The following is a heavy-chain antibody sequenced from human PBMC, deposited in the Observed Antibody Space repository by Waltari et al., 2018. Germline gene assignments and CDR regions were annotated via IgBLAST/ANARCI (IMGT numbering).Heavy chain of an antibody. CDR2: IYYSGST. J-gene: IGHJ2*01. Sequence: QLQLQESGPGLVKPSETLSLTCTVSGGSISSSSSYWGWLRQPPGKGLEWIGSIYYSGSTYYNPSLKSRVTISVDTSKNQFSLKLSSVTAADTAVYYCARLWGVTGHWYFDLWGRGTLVTVSS. V-gene: IGHV4-39*01. D-gene: IGHD3-16*01. CDR1: GGSISSSSSY. CDR3: ARLWGVTGHWYFDL.